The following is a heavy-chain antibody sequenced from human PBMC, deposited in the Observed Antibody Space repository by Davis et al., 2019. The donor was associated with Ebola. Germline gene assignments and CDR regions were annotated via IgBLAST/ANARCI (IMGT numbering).Heavy chain of an antibody. CDR1: GGSISSSSYY. CDR3: AGEQQLDRYYYYMDV. Sequence: PSETLSLTCTVSGGSISSSSYYWGWIRQPPGKGLEWIGSIYYSGSTYYNPSLKSRVTISVDTSKNQFSLKLSSVTAADTAVYYCAGEQQLDRYYYYMDVWGKGTTVTVSS. CDR2: IYYSGST. D-gene: IGHD6-13*01. J-gene: IGHJ6*03. V-gene: IGHV4-39*07.